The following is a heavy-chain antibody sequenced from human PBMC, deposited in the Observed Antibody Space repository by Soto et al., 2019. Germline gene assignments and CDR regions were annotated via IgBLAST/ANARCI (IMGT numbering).Heavy chain of an antibody. V-gene: IGHV3-9*01. CDR2: ISWNSGSI. Sequence: GGSLRLSCAASGFTFADYAMHWVRQAPGKGLEWVSGISWNSGSIGYADSVKGRFTISRDNAKNSLYLQMNSLRAEDTALYYCAKDKRPKPGYFDYWGQGTLVTVSS. J-gene: IGHJ4*02. CDR1: GFTFADYA. CDR3: AKDKRPKPGYFDY.